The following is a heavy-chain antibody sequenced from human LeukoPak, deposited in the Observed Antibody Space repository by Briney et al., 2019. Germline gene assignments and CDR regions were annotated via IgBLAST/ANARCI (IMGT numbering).Heavy chain of an antibody. D-gene: IGHD1-1*01. J-gene: IGHJ6*03. CDR2: IYTGGST. V-gene: IGHV4-61*02. CDR3: ARAAYNWNDMGYYMDV. Sequence: SETLSLTCGVSGGSITSGGFYWTWVRQPAGKGLEWIGRIYTGGSTNYNPSFKSRVTIAVDTSKNEFFPKLSSMTAADTAVYYCARAAYNWNDMGYYMDVWGKGTTVIVSS. CDR1: GGSITSGGFY.